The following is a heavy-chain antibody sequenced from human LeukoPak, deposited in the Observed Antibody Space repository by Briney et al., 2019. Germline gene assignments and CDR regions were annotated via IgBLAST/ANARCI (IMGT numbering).Heavy chain of an antibody. CDR2: INHSGST. CDR3: AINSNSGSYYGFDY. CDR1: GGSFSGYY. J-gene: IGHJ4*01. Sequence: PSETLSLTCAVYGGSFSGYYWSWIRQPPGKGLEWIGEINHSGSTNYNPSLKSRVTISVDTSKNQFSLKLSSVTAADTAVYYCAINSNSGSYYGFDYWGHGTLVTVSS. V-gene: IGHV4-34*01. D-gene: IGHD1-26*01.